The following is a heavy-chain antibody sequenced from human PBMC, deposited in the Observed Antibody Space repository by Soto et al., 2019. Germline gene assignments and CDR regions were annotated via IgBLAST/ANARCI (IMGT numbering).Heavy chain of an antibody. CDR2: ISSSGSTI. V-gene: IGHV3-11*01. Sequence: QVQLVESGGGLVKPGGSLRLSCAASGFTFSDYYMSWIRQAPGKGLEWVSYISSSGSTIYYADTVKGRFTISRDTAKNSLYLQMNSLRAEDTAVYYCASVGSYSSGWYADFDYWGQGTLVTVSS. CDR1: GFTFSDYY. D-gene: IGHD6-13*01. CDR3: ASVGSYSSGWYADFDY. J-gene: IGHJ4*02.